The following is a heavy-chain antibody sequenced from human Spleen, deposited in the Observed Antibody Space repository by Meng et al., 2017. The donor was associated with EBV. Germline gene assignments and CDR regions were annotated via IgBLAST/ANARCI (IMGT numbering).Heavy chain of an antibody. CDR2: INHSGST. CDR1: GGSFSGHY. Sequence: QMELPQWGARLLEHSETLSCTSAVYGGSFSGHYWTWIRQPPGKGLGLIGEINHSGSTNSYPYLKSRVTISVDTSQNQFPLTLSSVTAADTAVYYCARGYCSGGSCYSDYWGQGTLVTVSS. D-gene: IGHD2-15*01. V-gene: IGHV4-34*02. CDR3: ARGYCSGGSCYSDY. J-gene: IGHJ4*02.